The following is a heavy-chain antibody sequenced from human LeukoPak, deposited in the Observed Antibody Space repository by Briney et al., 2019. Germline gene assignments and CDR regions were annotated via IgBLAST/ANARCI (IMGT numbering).Heavy chain of an antibody. Sequence: SVKVSCKASGYTFTSYGISWVRQAPGQGLEWMGGIIPIFGTANYAQKFQGRVTITADESTSTAYMELSSLRSEDTAVYYCARSGAYYGSGSYYNWFDPWGQGTLVTVSS. J-gene: IGHJ5*02. CDR3: ARSGAYYGSGSYYNWFDP. CDR2: IIPIFGTA. V-gene: IGHV1-69*13. D-gene: IGHD3-10*01. CDR1: GYTFTSYG.